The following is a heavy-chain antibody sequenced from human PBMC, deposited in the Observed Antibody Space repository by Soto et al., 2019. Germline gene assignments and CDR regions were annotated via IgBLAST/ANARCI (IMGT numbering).Heavy chain of an antibody. V-gene: IGHV3-64*01. CDR3: ATGIAAVRGSSRFAFDI. Sequence: PGGSLRLSCAASGFTFSSYAMHWVRQAPGKGLEYVSAISSNGGSTYYANSVKGRFTISRDNSKNTLYLQMGSLRAEDMAVYYCATGIAAVRGSSRFAFDIWGQGTMVTVSS. CDR1: GFTFSSYA. D-gene: IGHD6-13*01. CDR2: ISSNGGST. J-gene: IGHJ3*02.